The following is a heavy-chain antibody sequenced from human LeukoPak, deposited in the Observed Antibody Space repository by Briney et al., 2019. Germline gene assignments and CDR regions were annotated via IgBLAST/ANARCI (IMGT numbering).Heavy chain of an antibody. D-gene: IGHD3-22*01. J-gene: IGHJ3*02. CDR3: AKDISGYDRRAAFDI. Sequence: GGSLRLSCEVSGCTFNDYTMHWVRQDPGKAREGVSGISWNSGSIGYADSVKGRFTISRDNAKNSLYLQMNSLRAEDTALYYCAKDISGYDRRAAFDIWGQGTMVTVSS. CDR1: GCTFNDYT. V-gene: IGHV3-9*01. CDR2: ISWNSGSI.